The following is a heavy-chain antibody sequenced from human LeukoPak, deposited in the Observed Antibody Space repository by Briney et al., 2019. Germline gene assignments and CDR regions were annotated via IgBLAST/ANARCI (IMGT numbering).Heavy chain of an antibody. V-gene: IGHV3-9*01. J-gene: IGHJ4*02. CDR1: GFTFDDYA. Sequence: GGSLRHSCAASGFTFDDYAMHWVRQAPGKGLEWVSGISWNSGSIGYADSVKGRFTISRDNAKNSLYLQMNSLRAEDTALYYCAKDKYYDSSGLDYWGQGTLVTVSS. CDR3: AKDKYYDSSGLDY. CDR2: ISWNSGSI. D-gene: IGHD3-22*01.